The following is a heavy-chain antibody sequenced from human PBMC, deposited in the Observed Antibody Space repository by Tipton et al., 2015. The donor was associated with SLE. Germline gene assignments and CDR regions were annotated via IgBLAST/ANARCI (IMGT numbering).Heavy chain of an antibody. CDR3: AREGRAHKYFDY. Sequence: GSLRLSCAASGFVFSSYAMNWVRQVPGKGLEWLSSISGSGSTLTYADSLKGRITISRDNANNLLYLQMNSLRAEDTAVYYCAREGRAHKYFDYWGQGTLVTVSS. CDR1: GFVFSSYA. CDR2: ISGSGSTL. J-gene: IGHJ4*02. V-gene: IGHV3-48*03.